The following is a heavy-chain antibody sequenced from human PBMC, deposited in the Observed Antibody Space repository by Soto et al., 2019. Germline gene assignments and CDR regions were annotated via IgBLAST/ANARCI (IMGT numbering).Heavy chain of an antibody. Sequence: ESGGGVVQPGRSLRLSCAASGFTFSSYGMHWVRQAPGKGLEWVAVISYDGSNKYYADSVKGRFTISRDNSKNTLYLQMNSLRAEDTAVYYCAKATGLRYFDWLLLGYWGQGTLVTVSS. CDR3: AKATGLRYFDWLLLGY. J-gene: IGHJ4*02. V-gene: IGHV3-30*18. CDR2: ISYDGSNK. D-gene: IGHD3-9*01. CDR1: GFTFSSYG.